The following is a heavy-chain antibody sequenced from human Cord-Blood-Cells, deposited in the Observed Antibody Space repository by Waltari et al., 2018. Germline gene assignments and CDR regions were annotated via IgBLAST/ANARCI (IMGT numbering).Heavy chain of an antibody. CDR1: GYTLTELS. Sequence: QVQLVQSGAEVKKPGASVKVSCKVSGYTLTELSMHWVRQAPGKGHEWMGGFKPEDSETIYAQKVQGRVTMTEDTSTDTAYMELSSLRSEDTAVYYCYYYYDSSGYYPEYFQHWGQGTLVTVSS. CDR2: FKPEDSET. J-gene: IGHJ1*01. V-gene: IGHV1-24*01. CDR3: YYYYDSSGYYPEYFQH. D-gene: IGHD3-22*01.